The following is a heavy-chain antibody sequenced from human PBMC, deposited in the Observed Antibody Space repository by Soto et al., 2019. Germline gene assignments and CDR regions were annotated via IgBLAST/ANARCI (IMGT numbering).Heavy chain of an antibody. V-gene: IGHV3-7*01. Sequence: EVQLVESGGGLVQPGGSLRLSCAASGFTFSSYWMSWVRQAPGKGLEWVANIKQDGSEKYYVDSVKGRFTISRDNAKNSLYLQMNSLRAEDTAVYYCAREDIVVVVAATRGKTVYYYYYMDVWGKGTTVTVSS. J-gene: IGHJ6*03. D-gene: IGHD2-15*01. CDR3: AREDIVVVVAATRGKTVYYYYYMDV. CDR1: GFTFSSYW. CDR2: IKQDGSEK.